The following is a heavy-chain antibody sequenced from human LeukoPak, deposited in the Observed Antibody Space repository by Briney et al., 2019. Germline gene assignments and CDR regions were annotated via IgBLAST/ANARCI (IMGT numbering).Heavy chain of an antibody. CDR2: IWYDGSNK. Sequence: GGSLTLSWAAAGFTFSSYGMHWVRQPPGKGLEWVAVIWYDGSNKYYVDSVKGRFTISRDNSKNMLYLQMNSLRAEDTAVYYCARVEGRFYGSGSYRGFDYWGQGTLVTVSS. V-gene: IGHV3-33*01. CDR1: GFTFSSYG. CDR3: ARVEGRFYGSGSYRGFDY. D-gene: IGHD3-10*01. J-gene: IGHJ4*02.